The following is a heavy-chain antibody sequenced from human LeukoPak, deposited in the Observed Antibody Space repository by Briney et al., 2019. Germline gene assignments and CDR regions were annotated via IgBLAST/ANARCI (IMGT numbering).Heavy chain of an antibody. J-gene: IGHJ3*01. Sequence: PGGSLRLSCAASGFTFSSYGMHWVRQAPGKGLEWVAVIWYDGSKKFYADSVMGRFTISRDNPKNTLYLQMNSLRAEDTAVYYCVRKEAQHLAFLLGAFHVWGQGTMVTVSS. CDR3: VRKEAQHLAFLLGAFHV. CDR1: GFTFSSYG. D-gene: IGHD6-13*01. CDR2: IWYDGSKK. V-gene: IGHV3-33*01.